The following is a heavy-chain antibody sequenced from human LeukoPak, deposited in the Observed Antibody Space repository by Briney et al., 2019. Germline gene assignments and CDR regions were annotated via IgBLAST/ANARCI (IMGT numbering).Heavy chain of an antibody. Sequence: GASVKVSCKASGYTFTGYYMHWVRQAPGQGLEWMGRINPNSGGTNYAQKFQGRVTMTRDTSISTAYMKLSRLRSDDTAVYYCASGYCSSTSCYDPYYYYYMDVWGKGTTVTVSS. CDR2: INPNSGGT. CDR1: GYTFTGYY. J-gene: IGHJ6*03. V-gene: IGHV1-2*06. CDR3: ASGYCSSTSCYDPYYYYYMDV. D-gene: IGHD2-2*03.